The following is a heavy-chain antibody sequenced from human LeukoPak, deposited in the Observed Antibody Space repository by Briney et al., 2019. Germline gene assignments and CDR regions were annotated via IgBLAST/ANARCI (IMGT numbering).Heavy chain of an antibody. J-gene: IGHJ5*02. CDR1: GYSISSGYY. CDR2: IYHSGST. Sequence: PSETLSLTCAVSGYSISSGYYWGWIRQPPGKGLEWIGGIYHSGSTYYNPSLKSRVTISVDTSKNQFSLKLSSVTAADTAVYYCARGISRGYYDSSGYYWFDPWGPGTLVTVSS. D-gene: IGHD3-22*01. V-gene: IGHV4-38-2*01. CDR3: ARGISRGYYDSSGYYWFDP.